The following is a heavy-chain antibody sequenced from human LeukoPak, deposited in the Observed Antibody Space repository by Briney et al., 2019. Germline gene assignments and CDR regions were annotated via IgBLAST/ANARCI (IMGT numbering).Heavy chain of an antibody. CDR2: IYYSGST. J-gene: IGHJ6*03. V-gene: IGHV4-39*07. D-gene: IGHD3-10*01. CDR3: ARVASGGWFGDYYYYMDV. Sequence: SETLSLTCTVSGGSISSSSYYWGWIRQPPGKGLEWIGSIYYSGSTYYNPSLKSRVTISVDTSKNQFSLKLSSVTAADTAVYYCARVASGGWFGDYYYYMDVWGKGTTVTISS. CDR1: GGSISSSSYY.